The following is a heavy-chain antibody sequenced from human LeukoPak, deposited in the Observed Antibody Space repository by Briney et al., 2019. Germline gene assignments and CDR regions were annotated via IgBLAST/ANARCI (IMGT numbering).Heavy chain of an antibody. V-gene: IGHV3-30*18. CDR3: AKDTPTTGYHLDS. Sequence: GGSLRISCAASGFTFSSYGMHWVRQAPGKGLEWVAVISYDGSNKYYADSVKGRFTISRDNSENTLYLQINSLRVEDTAVYYCAKDTPTTGYHLDSWGQGTLVTVSS. CDR2: ISYDGSNK. J-gene: IGHJ4*02. CDR1: GFTFSSYG. D-gene: IGHD1-1*01.